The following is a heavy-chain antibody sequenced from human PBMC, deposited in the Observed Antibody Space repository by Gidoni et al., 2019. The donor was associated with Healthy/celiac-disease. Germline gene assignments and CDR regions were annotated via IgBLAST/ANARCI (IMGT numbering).Heavy chain of an antibody. Sequence: QVQLVQSGADVTKPGASVQVSCKASGSTFTSYDINWVRQATGQGLEWMGWRNPNSGNTGYAQKCQGRVNMTRNTSIRTADMELSSLRSEDTAVYYWARFGDSSGPIYYYYGMDVWGQGTTVTVSS. D-gene: IGHD3-22*01. CDR2: RNPNSGNT. CDR1: GSTFTSYD. CDR3: ARFGDSSGPIYYYYGMDV. J-gene: IGHJ6*02. V-gene: IGHV1-8*01.